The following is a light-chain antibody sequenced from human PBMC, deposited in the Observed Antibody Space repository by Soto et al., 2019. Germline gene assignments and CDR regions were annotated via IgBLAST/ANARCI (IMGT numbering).Light chain of an antibody. CDR3: SSYAGSNTNV. CDR1: SSDVGGYNY. V-gene: IGLV2-8*01. Sequence: QSALTQPPSASGSPGQSVTISCTGTSSDVGGYNYVSWYQQHPGKAPKLMIYEVSKRPSGVPYRFSGSKSGNTASLTVSGLQAADEADYYCSSYAGSNTNVFGTGTKVTVL. CDR2: EVS. J-gene: IGLJ1*01.